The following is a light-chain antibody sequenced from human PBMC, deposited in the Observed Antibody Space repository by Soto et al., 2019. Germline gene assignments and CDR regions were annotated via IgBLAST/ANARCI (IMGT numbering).Light chain of an antibody. J-gene: IGKJ5*01. CDR3: QQSYSTPGT. CDR2: SAS. V-gene: IGKV1-39*01. CDR1: QAISTY. Sequence: DIQMTQSPSSLSASVGDRVSITCRASQAISTYLNWYQQTPGKPPNLLIYSASSLQSGVPSRFSGSGSGTDFTLTISSLQPEDFATYYCQQSYSTPGTFGQGTRLEIK.